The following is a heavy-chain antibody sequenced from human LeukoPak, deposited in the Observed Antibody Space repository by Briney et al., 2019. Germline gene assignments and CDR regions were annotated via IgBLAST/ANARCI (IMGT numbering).Heavy chain of an antibody. D-gene: IGHD1-26*01. V-gene: IGHV3-48*04. J-gene: IGHJ4*02. Sequence: GGSLRLSCAASGFTFSSYSMNWVRQAPGKGLEWVSFISSSSSTIYHADSVKGRFTISRDNAKNSLYLQMNSLRAEDTAVYYCARDRGGSYSAIDYWGQGTLVTVSS. CDR2: ISSSSSTI. CDR3: ARDRGGSYSAIDY. CDR1: GFTFSSYS.